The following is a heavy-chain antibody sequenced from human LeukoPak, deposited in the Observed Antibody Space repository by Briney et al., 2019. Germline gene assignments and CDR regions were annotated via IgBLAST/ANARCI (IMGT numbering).Heavy chain of an antibody. Sequence: SETLTLTCTVSGGSISSSSYYWGWIRQPPGKGLEWIGCIYYSGSTYYNPSLKRRVTISVDTSKNQFSLKLSSVTAADTAVYYCASFLDTVDAFDIWGQGTMVTVSS. D-gene: IGHD5-18*01. J-gene: IGHJ3*02. CDR3: ASFLDTVDAFDI. CDR1: GGSISSSSYY. CDR2: IYYSGST. V-gene: IGHV4-39*01.